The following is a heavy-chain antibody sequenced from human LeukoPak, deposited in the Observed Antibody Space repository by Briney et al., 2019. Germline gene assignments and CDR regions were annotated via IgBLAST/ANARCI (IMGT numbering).Heavy chain of an antibody. D-gene: IGHD4-17*01. CDR1: GFTFDDYA. Sequence: GGSLRLSCAASGFTFDDYAMHWVRQAPGKGLEWVSGISWNSGSIRYADSVKGRFTISRDNAKNSLYLQMNSLRAEDTALYYCAKDISVTTWGGYFDYWGQGTLVTVSS. V-gene: IGHV3-9*01. CDR2: ISWNSGSI. CDR3: AKDISVTTWGGYFDY. J-gene: IGHJ4*02.